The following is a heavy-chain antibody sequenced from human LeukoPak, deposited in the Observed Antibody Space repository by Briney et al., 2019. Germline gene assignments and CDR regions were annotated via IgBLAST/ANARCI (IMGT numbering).Heavy chain of an antibody. Sequence: SETLSLTCTVSGGSISSSSYYWGWIRQPPGKGLEWIGSIYYSGSTYYNPSLKSRVTISVDTSKNQFSLKLSSVTAADTAVYYCATMYYGGNSFDAFDIWGQGTMVTVSS. V-gene: IGHV4-39*07. CDR2: IYYSGST. J-gene: IGHJ3*02. CDR1: GGSISSSSYY. D-gene: IGHD4-23*01. CDR3: ATMYYGGNSFDAFDI.